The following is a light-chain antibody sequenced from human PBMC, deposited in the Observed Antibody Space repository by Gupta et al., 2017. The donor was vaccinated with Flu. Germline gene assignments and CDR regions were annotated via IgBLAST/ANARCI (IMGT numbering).Light chain of an antibody. J-gene: IGLJ2*01. CDR2: EVS. CDR1: SSDVGGYNY. Sequence: QSALSQPASVSGSPGQSITISCTGTSSDVGGYNYVSWYHQHPGKAPKLMIYEVSNRPSGVSNRFSGSKSGNTASLAISGLQAEDEGDYYCSSYTTSNTVVFGGGTKLTVL. CDR3: SSYTTSNTVV. V-gene: IGLV2-14*01.